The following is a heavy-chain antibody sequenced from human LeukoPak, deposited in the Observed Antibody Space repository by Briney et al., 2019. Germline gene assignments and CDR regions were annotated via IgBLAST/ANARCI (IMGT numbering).Heavy chain of an antibody. CDR3: ARTPYDYGDYNWFGP. Sequence: ASVKVSCKASGYTFSSYDINWVRQATGQGLEWMGWMNPNSGNTGYAQKFQGRVTMTRNTSISTAYMELSSLRSEDTAVYYCARTPYDYGDYNWFGPWGQGTLVTVSS. J-gene: IGHJ5*02. D-gene: IGHD4-17*01. V-gene: IGHV1-8*01. CDR1: GYTFSSYD. CDR2: MNPNSGNT.